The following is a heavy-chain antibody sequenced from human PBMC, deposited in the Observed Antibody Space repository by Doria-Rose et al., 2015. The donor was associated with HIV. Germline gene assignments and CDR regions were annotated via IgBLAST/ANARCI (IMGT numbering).Heavy chain of an antibody. D-gene: IGHD6-13*01. V-gene: IGHV2-26*01. J-gene: IGHJ4*02. CDR2: ILSDDER. CDR3: ARIKSSRWYHKYYFDF. Sequence: QVTLKESGPVLVKPTETLTLTCTVSGGSLSSPGMGVSWIRQPPGKALERLANILSDDERYYKTSLKSRLTISRGTSKSQVVLTMTDMDPVDTATYYCARIKSSRWYHKYYFDFWGQGTLVIVSA. CDR1: GGSLSSPGMG.